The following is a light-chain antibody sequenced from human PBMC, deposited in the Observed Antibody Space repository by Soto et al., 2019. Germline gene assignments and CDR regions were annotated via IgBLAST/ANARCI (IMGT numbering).Light chain of an antibody. V-gene: IGKV3-20*01. Sequence: EIVLTQSPGTLSLSPGERATPSCRASQSVSSSYLAWYQQKPGQAPRLLIYGASSRATGIPDRISGSGSGTDFTLTISRLEPEDFAVYYCQQYGSSPPITFGQGTRLEIK. CDR1: QSVSSSY. CDR2: GAS. J-gene: IGKJ5*01. CDR3: QQYGSSPPIT.